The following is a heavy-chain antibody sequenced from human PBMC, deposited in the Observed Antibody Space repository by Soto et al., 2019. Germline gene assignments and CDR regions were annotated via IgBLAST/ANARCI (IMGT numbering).Heavy chain of an antibody. V-gene: IGHV4-59*01. CDR3: ARYSSSWHHWFDP. Sequence: ETLSLTCTVSGGSISSYYWSWIRQPPGKGLEWIGYIYYSGSTNYNPSLKSRVTISVDTSKNQFSLKLSSVTAADTAVYYCARYSSSWHHWFDPWGQGTLVTSPQ. J-gene: IGHJ5*02. CDR1: GGSISSYY. CDR2: IYYSGST. D-gene: IGHD6-13*01.